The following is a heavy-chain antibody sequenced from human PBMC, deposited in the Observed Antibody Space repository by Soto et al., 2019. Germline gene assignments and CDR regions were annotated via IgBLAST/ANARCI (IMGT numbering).Heavy chain of an antibody. CDR1: GYTFTSYD. CDR2: MNPNSGNT. J-gene: IGHJ6*03. D-gene: IGHD3-3*01. CDR3: AREGGGNRDFWSGLYYYYYMDV. V-gene: IGHV1-8*01. Sequence: RPSVKASCKASGYTFTSYDINWVRQATGQGIEWMGWMNPNSGNTGYAQKFQGRVTMTRNTSISTAYMELSSLRSEDTAVYYCAREGGGNRDFWSGLYYYYYMDVWGKGTTVTVSS.